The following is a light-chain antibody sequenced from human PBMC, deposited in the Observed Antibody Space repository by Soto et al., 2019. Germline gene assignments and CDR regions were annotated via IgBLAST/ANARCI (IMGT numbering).Light chain of an antibody. J-gene: IGKJ4*01. CDR3: QQYNIWPLT. CDR1: QSVSIN. V-gene: IGKV3-15*01. Sequence: EVVMTQSPATLSVSPGERATLSCRASQSVSINLAWYQQKVGQAPRLLIYGASTGATGIPARFSGSGSGTDFTLTISSLQSEDFALYYCQQYNIWPLTFGRGTQLEIK. CDR2: GAS.